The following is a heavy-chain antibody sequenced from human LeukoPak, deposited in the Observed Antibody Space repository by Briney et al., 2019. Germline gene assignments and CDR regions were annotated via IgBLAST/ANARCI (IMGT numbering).Heavy chain of an antibody. V-gene: IGHV4-4*07. CDR3: ARDRLGATGHWRIDV. J-gene: IGHJ2*01. CDR1: GGSFSSYY. D-gene: IGHD1-26*01. Sequence: SETLSLTCSVSGGSFSSYYWTWIRQPAGKGLEWIGRIYNSGTTNYSPSLESRVTMSLDTSKNRFSLSLSSVTAADTAVYYCARDRLGATGHWRIDVWGRGTLVTVSS. CDR2: IYNSGTT.